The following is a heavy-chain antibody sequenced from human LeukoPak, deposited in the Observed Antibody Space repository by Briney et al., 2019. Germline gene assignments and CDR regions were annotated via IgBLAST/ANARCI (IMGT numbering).Heavy chain of an antibody. CDR3: TTDAYYYGSGSADY. J-gene: IGHJ4*02. CDR2: IKSKTDGGTT. CDR1: GFTFSNAW. D-gene: IGHD3-10*01. V-gene: IGHV3-15*01. Sequence: GGSLRLSCAASGFTFSNAWRSWVRQAPGKGLEWVGRIKSKTDGGTTDYAAPVIGRFTISRDDSKNTLYLQMNSLKTEDTAVYYCTTDAYYYGSGSADYWGQGTLVTVSS.